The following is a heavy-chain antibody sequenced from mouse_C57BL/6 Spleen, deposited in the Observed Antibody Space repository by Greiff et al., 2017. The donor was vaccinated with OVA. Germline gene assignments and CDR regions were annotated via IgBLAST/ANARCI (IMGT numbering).Heavy chain of an antibody. CDR2: ISYDGSN. V-gene: IGHV3-6*01. Sequence: EVKLQESGPGLVKPSQSLSLTCSVTGYSITSGYYWNWIRQFPGNKLEWMGYISYDGSNNYNPSLKNRISITRDTSKNQFFLKLNSVTTEDTATYYCARRGDGYAMDYWGQGTSVTVSS. CDR1: GYSITSGYY. J-gene: IGHJ4*01. CDR3: ARRGDGYAMDY.